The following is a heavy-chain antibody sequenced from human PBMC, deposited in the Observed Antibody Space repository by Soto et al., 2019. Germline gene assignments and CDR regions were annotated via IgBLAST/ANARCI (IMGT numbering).Heavy chain of an antibody. V-gene: IGHV1-69*01. Sequence: QVQLVQSGAEVKKPGSSVKVSCKASGGTFSSYAISWVRQAPGQGLEWMGGIIPILGTANYAQKFQGRVTITADESTSTAYMELSSLRSEDTAVYYCARACSGGSCYQYYYGMDVWGQGTTVTVSS. CDR2: IIPILGTA. CDR1: GGTFSSYA. CDR3: ARACSGGSCYQYYYGMDV. J-gene: IGHJ6*02. D-gene: IGHD2-15*01.